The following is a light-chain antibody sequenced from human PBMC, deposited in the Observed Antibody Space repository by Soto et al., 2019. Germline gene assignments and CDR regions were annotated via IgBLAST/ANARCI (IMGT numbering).Light chain of an antibody. CDR1: SSNIGNNY. CDR3: GTWDSSLSAGVV. J-gene: IGLJ2*01. Sequence: QSVLTQPPSVSAAPGQKVTISCSGSSSNIGNNYVSWYQQPPGTAPKLLIYENNKRPSGIPDRFSGSKSGTSATLGITGLQTGDEADYYCGTWDSSLSAGVVFGGGTKVTVL. V-gene: IGLV1-51*02. CDR2: ENN.